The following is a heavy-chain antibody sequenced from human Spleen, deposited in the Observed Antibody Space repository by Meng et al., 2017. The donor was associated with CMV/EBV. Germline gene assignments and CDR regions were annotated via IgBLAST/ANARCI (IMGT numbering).Heavy chain of an antibody. CDR2: ISGYNGRT. Sequence: YPFISYGIGWVRQAPGKGLEWMGWISGYNGRTNYAQSFQGRLTLTTDTSTSTAYMELRNLRSDDTAVYFCARDYYDIEGPEYDCFDPWGQGTLVTVSS. V-gene: IGHV1-18*01. CDR3: ARDYYDIEGPEYDCFDP. J-gene: IGHJ5*02. D-gene: IGHD3-9*01. CDR1: YPFISYG.